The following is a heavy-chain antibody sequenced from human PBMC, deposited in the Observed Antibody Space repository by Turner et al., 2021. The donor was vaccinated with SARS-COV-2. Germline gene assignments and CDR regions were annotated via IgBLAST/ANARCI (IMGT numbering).Heavy chain of an antibody. V-gene: IGHV1-69*09. D-gene: IGHD2-21*02. CDR3: ARGGNSGNYFDY. CDR2: IIPILAIA. J-gene: IGHJ4*02. Sequence: QVQLVQSGAEVKKPGSSVKVSCKASGGTFSNYAISWVRQAPGQGLEWMGGIIPILAIANYAQKFQGRVTITADKSTSTAYMELSSLRSEDTAVYYCARGGNSGNYFDYWGQGTLVTVSS. CDR1: GGTFSNYA.